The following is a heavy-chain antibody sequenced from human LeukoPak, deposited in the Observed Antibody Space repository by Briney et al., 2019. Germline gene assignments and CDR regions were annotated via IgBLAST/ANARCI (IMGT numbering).Heavy chain of an antibody. Sequence: PSETLSLTCAVYGGSFSGYYWSWIRQPPGKGLEWIGEINHSGSTNYNPSLKSRVTISVDTSKNQFSLKLSSVTAADTAVYYCARGRDIVVVPAAMWLDYWGQGTLVTVSS. CDR3: ARGRDIVVVPAAMWLDY. CDR2: INHSGST. D-gene: IGHD2-2*01. J-gene: IGHJ4*02. CDR1: GGSFSGYY. V-gene: IGHV4-34*01.